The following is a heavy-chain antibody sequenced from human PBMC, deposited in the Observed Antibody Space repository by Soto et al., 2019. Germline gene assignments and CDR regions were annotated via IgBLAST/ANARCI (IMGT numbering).Heavy chain of an antibody. CDR1: GFTFDDYG. CDR3: ARDARDILTGSWYWNYGMDV. V-gene: IGHV3-20*04. CDR2: INWNGGST. D-gene: IGHD3-9*01. J-gene: IGHJ6*02. Sequence: GGSLRLSCAASGFTFDDYGMSWVRQAPGKGLEWVSGINWNGGSTGYADSVKGRFTISRDNAKNSLYLQMNSLRAEDTALYYCARDARDILTGSWYWNYGMDVWGQGTTVTVSS.